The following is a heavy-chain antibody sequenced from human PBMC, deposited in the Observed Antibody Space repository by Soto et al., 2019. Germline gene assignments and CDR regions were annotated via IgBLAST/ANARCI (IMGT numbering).Heavy chain of an antibody. CDR1: GYAFTTYG. V-gene: IGHV1-18*01. CDR3: AREPVAGIWFDP. J-gene: IGHJ5*02. CDR2: ISAHNGNT. D-gene: IGHD6-19*01. Sequence: ASVKVSCKGSGYAFTTYGITWVRQAPGQGLEWMGWISAHNGNTNYAQKLQGRVTVTRDTSTSTAYMELRSLRSDDTAVYYCAREPVAGIWFDPWGQGTLVTVSS.